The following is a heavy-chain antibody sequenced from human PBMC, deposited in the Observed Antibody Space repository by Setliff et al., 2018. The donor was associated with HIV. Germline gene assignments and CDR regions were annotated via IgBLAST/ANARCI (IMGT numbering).Heavy chain of an antibody. J-gene: IGHJ4*02. CDR2: IYYSGST. D-gene: IGHD3-3*01. CDR1: GGSISSYY. V-gene: IGHV4-59*01. CDR3: AGSWSGYPLSFGY. Sequence: PSETLSLTCTVSGGSISSYYWSWIRQPPGKGLEWIGYIYYSGSTNYNPSLKSRVTISVDTSKNQFSLKLSSVTAADTAVYYCAGSWSGYPLSFGYWGQGTLVTVSS.